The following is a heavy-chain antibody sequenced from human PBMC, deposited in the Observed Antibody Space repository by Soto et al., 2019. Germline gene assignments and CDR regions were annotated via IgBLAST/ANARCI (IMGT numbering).Heavy chain of an antibody. CDR2: IYRSGST. Sequence: SETLSLTCAVSSGSISSSNWWSWVRQPPGKGLEWIGEIYRSGSTNYNPSLKSRVTISVDKSKNQFSLKLSSVTAADTAVYYCARLNYSRGYYYYYMDVWGKGTTVTVSS. CDR1: SGSISSSNW. J-gene: IGHJ6*03. V-gene: IGHV4-4*02. D-gene: IGHD4-4*01. CDR3: ARLNYSRGYYYYYMDV.